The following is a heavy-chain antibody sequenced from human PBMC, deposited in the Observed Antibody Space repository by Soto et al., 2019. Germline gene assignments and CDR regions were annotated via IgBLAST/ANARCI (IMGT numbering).Heavy chain of an antibody. CDR1: GYTFSSYD. V-gene: IGHV1-8*01. J-gene: IGHJ6*02. D-gene: IGHD4-17*01. CDR2: MNPKSGHT. Sequence: QVQLVQSGAEVKKPGASVKVSCKASGYTFSSYDINWVRQATGQGLEWMGGMNPKSGHTGSAQKFQVRVTMTRDTSISTAYMELSSLRSEDTAIYYCARTDGDLDGWGQGTTVTVSS. CDR3: ARTDGDLDG.